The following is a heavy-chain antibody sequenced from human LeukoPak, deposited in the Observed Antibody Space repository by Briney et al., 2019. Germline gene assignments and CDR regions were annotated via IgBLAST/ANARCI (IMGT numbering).Heavy chain of an antibody. D-gene: IGHD6-13*01. J-gene: IGHJ4*02. CDR1: GFSVSSNY. CDR3: ARTSSAVNTKGLDS. V-gene: IGHV3-53*01. CDR2: VYSGGST. Sequence: GGSLRLSCAASGFSVSSNYMTWVRQAPGKGLEWVSVVYSGGSTEYAHSVKGRFTTSRDNSKNTLYLQMNSLRAEDTAVFYCARTSSAVNTKGLDSWGQGTLVTVSS.